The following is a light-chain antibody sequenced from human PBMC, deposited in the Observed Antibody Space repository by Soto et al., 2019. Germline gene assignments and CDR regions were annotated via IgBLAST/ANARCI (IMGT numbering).Light chain of an antibody. CDR2: GAS. CDR3: QQCDTSACT. V-gene: IGKV3-20*01. CDR1: QSVSSY. Sequence: EIALTQSPDTLSFSPGERATLSCRASQSVSSYLAWYQQKPGQAPRLLIFGASSRATGIPDRFSGSGSGTDFTLALSRLEPGDSAGDFCQQCDTSACTFGEGTKLDIK. J-gene: IGKJ4*01.